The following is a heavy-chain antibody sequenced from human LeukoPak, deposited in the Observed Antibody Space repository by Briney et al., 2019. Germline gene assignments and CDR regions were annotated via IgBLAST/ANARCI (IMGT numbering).Heavy chain of an antibody. CDR3: ASTVTTDGGGY. CDR1: GGSFSGYY. J-gene: IGHJ4*02. Sequence: SETLSLTCAVYGGSFSGYYWSWIRQPPGKGLEWIGEINHSGSTNYNPPLKSRVTISVDTSKNQFSLKLSSVTAADTAVYYCASTVTTDGGGYWGQGTLVTVSS. D-gene: IGHD4-11*01. CDR2: INHSGST. V-gene: IGHV4-34*01.